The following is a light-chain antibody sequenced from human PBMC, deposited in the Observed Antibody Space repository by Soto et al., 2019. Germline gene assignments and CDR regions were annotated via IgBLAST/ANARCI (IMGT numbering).Light chain of an antibody. CDR2: DAS. CDR3: QQFNNWPVT. V-gene: IGKV1D-13*01. CDR1: QAISSA. J-gene: IGKJ3*01. Sequence: NQLTQSPSSLSASVGDRVTITCRASQAISSALAWYQQKPGKPPKLLIYDASTLQSGVPSRFSGTASGTDFTLTINSLQPEDFATYYCQQFNNWPVTFGPGTKVDIK.